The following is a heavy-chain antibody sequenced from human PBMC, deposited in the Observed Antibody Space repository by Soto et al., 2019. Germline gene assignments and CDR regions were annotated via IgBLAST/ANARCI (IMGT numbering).Heavy chain of an antibody. J-gene: IGHJ4*02. CDR3: AKRRGAGGHFDY. V-gene: IGHV3-23*01. Sequence: QPGGSLRLSCAASGFTFSSYAMSWVRQAPGKGLEWVAVVSIGGSTHYADSVRGRFTISRDNSKNTLSLQMNSLTAEDTAVYFCAKRRGAGGHFDYWGQGALVTVSS. CDR1: GFTFSSYA. CDR2: VSIGGST. D-gene: IGHD2-15*01.